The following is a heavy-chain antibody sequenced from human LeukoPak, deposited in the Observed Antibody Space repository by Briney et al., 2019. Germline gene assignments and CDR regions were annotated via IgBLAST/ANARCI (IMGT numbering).Heavy chain of an antibody. V-gene: IGHV3-NL1*01. CDR1: GFTFSNYG. CDR2: IYRDDRT. J-gene: IGHJ5*01. Sequence: GGSLRLSCAASGFTFSNYGMHWVRQAPGKGLEWVSIIYRDDRTFYADSVKDRFTISRDNSKKTLFLQMNSLRAEDTAVYYCARDLGSYVDSWGHGTLVTVSS. CDR3: ARDLGSYVDS. D-gene: IGHD5-18*01.